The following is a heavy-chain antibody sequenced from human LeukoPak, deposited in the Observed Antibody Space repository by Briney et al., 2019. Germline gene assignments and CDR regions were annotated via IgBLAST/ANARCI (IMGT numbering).Heavy chain of an antibody. CDR3: ASWVDCSRVSCYNRAFDI. J-gene: IGHJ3*02. CDR2: IRNKVTSYTT. V-gene: IGHV3-72*01. Sequence: GGSLRLSCAASGFTFSDHYMDWVRQAPGKGLEWVGRIRNKVTSYTTEYAASVRGRFTVSRDDSKNSLYLQMNSLKTEDTAVYYCASWVDCSRVSCYNRAFDIWGQGTMVTVSS. CDR1: GFTFSDHY. D-gene: IGHD2-2*02.